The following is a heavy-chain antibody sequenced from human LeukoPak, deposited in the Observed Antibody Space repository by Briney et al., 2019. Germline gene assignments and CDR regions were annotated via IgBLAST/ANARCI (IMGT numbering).Heavy chain of an antibody. D-gene: IGHD1-1*01. Sequence: SETLSLTCTVSGGSITSNFWSWIRQPPGKGLEWIGYIFDGGNTRYNPSLSSRATISRDTSKNQFSLRLSSVTAAHTAVYYCARAKPNWNPPDYWGQGTLVTISS. J-gene: IGHJ4*02. CDR3: ARAKPNWNPPDY. V-gene: IGHV4-59*08. CDR1: GGSITSNF. CDR2: IFDGGNT.